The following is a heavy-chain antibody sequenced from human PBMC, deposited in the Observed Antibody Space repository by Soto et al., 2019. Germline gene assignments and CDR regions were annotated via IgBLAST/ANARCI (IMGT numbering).Heavy chain of an antibody. CDR2: ISAYTGNT. CDR3: ARIKFTYYYDTSGSGAFDM. Sequence: ASVKVSCKASGYTFTTFGISWVRQAPGQGLEWMGWISAYTGNTNYAQRLQGRVTMTTDTSTSTAYMELRSLRSDDTAVYYCARIKFTYYYDTSGSGAFDMWGQGTMVTVSS. CDR1: GYTFTTFG. J-gene: IGHJ3*02. V-gene: IGHV1-18*01. D-gene: IGHD3-22*01.